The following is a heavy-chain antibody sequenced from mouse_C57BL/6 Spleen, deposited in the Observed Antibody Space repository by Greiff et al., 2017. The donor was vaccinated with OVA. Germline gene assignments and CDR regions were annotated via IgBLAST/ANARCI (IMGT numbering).Heavy chain of an antibody. D-gene: IGHD2-4*01. CDR1: GYTFTSYG. Sequence: VQGVESGAELARPGASVKLSCKASGYTFTSYGISWVKQRTGQGLEWIGEIYPRSGNTYYNEKFKGKATLTADKSSSTAYMELRSLTSEDSAVYFCAKYDYDGYAMDYWGQGTSVTVSS. V-gene: IGHV1-81*01. J-gene: IGHJ4*01. CDR2: IYPRSGNT. CDR3: AKYDYDGYAMDY.